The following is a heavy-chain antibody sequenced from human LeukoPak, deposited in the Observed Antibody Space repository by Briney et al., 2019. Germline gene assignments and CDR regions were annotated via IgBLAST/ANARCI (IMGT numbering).Heavy chain of an antibody. CDR2: ISWNSGSI. V-gene: IGHV3-9*01. CDR1: GFTFDDYA. Sequence: HPGRSLRLSCAASGFTFDDYAMHWVRHAPGKGLEWVSGISWNSGSIGYADSVKGRFTISRDNAKNSLYLQMNSLRAEDTALYYCAKDKGAWWYFDYWGQGTLVTVSS. CDR3: AKDKGAWWYFDY. D-gene: IGHD2-8*02. J-gene: IGHJ4*02.